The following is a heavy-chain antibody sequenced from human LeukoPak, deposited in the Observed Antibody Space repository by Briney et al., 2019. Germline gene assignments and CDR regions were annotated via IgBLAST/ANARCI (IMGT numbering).Heavy chain of an antibody. CDR2: ISSSSSYI. D-gene: IGHD3-3*01. CDR1: GFTFSSYS. J-gene: IGHJ6*03. Sequence: GESLKISCAASGFTFSSYSMNWVRQAPGKGLEWVSSISSSSSYIYYADSVKGRFTISRDNAKNSLYLQMNSLRAEDTAVYYYARAYRYDFWSGYYTPLYMDVWGKGTTVTVSS. CDR3: ARAYRYDFWSGYYTPLYMDV. V-gene: IGHV3-21*01.